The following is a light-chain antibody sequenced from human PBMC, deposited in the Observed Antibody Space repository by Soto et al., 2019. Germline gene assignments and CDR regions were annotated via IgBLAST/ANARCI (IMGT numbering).Light chain of an antibody. Sequence: DIQMTQSPSSLSASVGDSVTITCRASQNISAYLNWYQQKPGKVPKILIHAASRLQSGVPSRFSGSGSGTDFTLSISSLQPEDFEAYYCQQSYSTPRTFGQGTKLEIK. J-gene: IGKJ2*01. CDR1: QNISAY. V-gene: IGKV1-39*01. CDR2: AAS. CDR3: QQSYSTPRT.